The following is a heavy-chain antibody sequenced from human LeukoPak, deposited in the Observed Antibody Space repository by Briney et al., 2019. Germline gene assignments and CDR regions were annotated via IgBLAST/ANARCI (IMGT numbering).Heavy chain of an antibody. CDR2: ISSQRVYI. CDR1: GFTFNIYS. Sequence: GGSLRLSCEASGFTFNIYSMNWVRQVPGKGLEWVSSISSQRVYIYYADSVKGRFAISRDNAKKSLYLQMNSLKAEDTAVYFCSRDLDCTVPTCFDGDDGFDIWGRGTMVTVSS. CDR3: SRDLDCTVPTCFDGDDGFDI. D-gene: IGHD2-8*02. J-gene: IGHJ3*02. V-gene: IGHV3-21*01.